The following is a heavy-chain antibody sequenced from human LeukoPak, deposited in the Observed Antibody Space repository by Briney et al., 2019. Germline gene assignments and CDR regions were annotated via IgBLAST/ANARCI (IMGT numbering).Heavy chain of an antibody. V-gene: IGHV1-69*02. J-gene: IGHJ6*02. CDR3: ARKLGDYKTGDYYYGMDV. CDR1: GGTFSSYT. D-gene: IGHD4-17*01. Sequence: SVKVSCKASGGTFSSYTIRWVRQAPGQGLEWMGRIIPILGIANHAQKFQGRVTTTADKSTSTAYMELSSLRSEGTAVYYCARKLGDYKTGDYYYGMDVWGQGTTVTVSS. CDR2: IIPILGIA.